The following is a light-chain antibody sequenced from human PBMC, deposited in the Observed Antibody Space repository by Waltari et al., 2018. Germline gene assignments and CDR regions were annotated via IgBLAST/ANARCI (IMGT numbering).Light chain of an antibody. J-gene: IGKJ1*01. Sequence: EIVMTQSPATLSVSPGQRATLACRASQSVTNNLAWYQQKPGQAPRLLIYGASTRASGIPTRFSGSGSGTEFTLTISSLQSEDFAVYYCQQYNNWPPWTFGQGTKVEIK. V-gene: IGKV3-15*01. CDR3: QQYNNWPPWT. CDR2: GAS. CDR1: QSVTNN.